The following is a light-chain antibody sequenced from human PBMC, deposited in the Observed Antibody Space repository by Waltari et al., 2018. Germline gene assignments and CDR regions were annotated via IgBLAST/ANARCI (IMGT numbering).Light chain of an antibody. Sequence: EIVLTQSPGTLSLSPGESATLSCRASQSVRSSYLAWYQQKPGQAPRLLIFDASTRVSGIPDRFSGSGSGTDFTLTITRLEPEDFAVYFCQQHDNSLWTFGQGTKVEVK. CDR2: DAS. J-gene: IGKJ1*01. CDR3: QQHDNSLWT. V-gene: IGKV3-20*01. CDR1: QSVRSSY.